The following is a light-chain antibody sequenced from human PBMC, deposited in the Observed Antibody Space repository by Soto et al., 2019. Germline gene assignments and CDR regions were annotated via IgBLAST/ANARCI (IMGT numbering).Light chain of an antibody. V-gene: IGKV1-16*01. Sequence: DIQMTQSPSSLSASVGDRVTITCRASQGISNYLAWFQQKPGKAPTSLIYAASSLRSGVPSRFNGSRSGTDITLTISCLQPEDFSTYYCQQYHSYPPTFGGGTKVEIK. CDR3: QQYHSYPPT. CDR1: QGISNY. CDR2: AAS. J-gene: IGKJ4*01.